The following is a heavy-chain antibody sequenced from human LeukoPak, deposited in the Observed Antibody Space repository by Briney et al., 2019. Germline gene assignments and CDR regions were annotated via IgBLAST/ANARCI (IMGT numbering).Heavy chain of an antibody. J-gene: IGHJ4*02. Sequence: ASVKVSCKASGYTFTDYGFSWVRQAPGEGLEWMGWISAYDGNTNSAQNFQGRVTMTTDTSTSTASMELRSLRSDDTAVYYCARDGYGSGKGYFDYWGQGTLLAVSS. CDR1: GYTFTDYG. CDR3: ARDGYGSGKGYFDY. CDR2: ISAYDGNT. V-gene: IGHV1-18*01. D-gene: IGHD3-10*01.